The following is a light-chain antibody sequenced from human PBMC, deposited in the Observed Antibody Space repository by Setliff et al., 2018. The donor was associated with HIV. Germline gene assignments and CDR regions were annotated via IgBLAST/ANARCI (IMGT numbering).Light chain of an antibody. CDR2: EVS. CDR1: SNYVGGYIY. Sequence: QSALKQPRSVSGSPGQSVTISCTGTSNYVGGYIYVSWYQHHPGKAPKLMIYEVSKRPSGVPERFYGSKSGNTASLTISGLQAEDEADYYCSSYAGTPYVFGTGTKVTVL. CDR3: SSYAGTPYV. V-gene: IGLV2-11*01. J-gene: IGLJ1*01.